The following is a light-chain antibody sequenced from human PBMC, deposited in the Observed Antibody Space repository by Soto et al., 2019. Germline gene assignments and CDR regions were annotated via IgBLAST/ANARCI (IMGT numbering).Light chain of an antibody. Sequence: DILMTQSPSSLSASVGDRVTSTCRASQRISSNLNWYQQKPGNAPNLLIYAASTLQSGVPSRFSGSGSGTDFTLTISSLQPEDFATYYCQQSYSTPRTFGQGTKVDIK. CDR3: QQSYSTPRT. CDR1: QRISSN. V-gene: IGKV1-39*01. J-gene: IGKJ1*01. CDR2: AAS.